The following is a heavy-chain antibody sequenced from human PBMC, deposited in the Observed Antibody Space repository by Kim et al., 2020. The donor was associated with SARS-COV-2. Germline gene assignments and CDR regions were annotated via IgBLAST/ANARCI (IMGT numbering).Heavy chain of an antibody. Sequence: SETLSLTCTVSGGSISSYYWSWIRQPAGKGLEWIGLIYTSGSTNYNPSLKSRVTMSVDTSKNQFSLKLSSVTAADTAVYYCARDPGITIFGVVIEGWFDTWGQGTLVTVSS. D-gene: IGHD3-3*01. J-gene: IGHJ5*02. CDR1: GGSISSYY. CDR3: ARDPGITIFGVVIEGWFDT. V-gene: IGHV4-4*07. CDR2: IYTSGST.